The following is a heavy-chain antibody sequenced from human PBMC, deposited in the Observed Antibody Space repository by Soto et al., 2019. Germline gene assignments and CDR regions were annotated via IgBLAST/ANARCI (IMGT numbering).Heavy chain of an antibody. D-gene: IGHD1-20*01. J-gene: IGHJ4*02. CDR1: GYSFTGYS. CDR3: AREVLPRGNFITGKLFDY. V-gene: IGHV1-2*02. CDR2: XXXXXXXX. Sequence: ASVKVSCKTSGYSFTGYSVHWVRQAPGHGPEWXXXXXXXXXXXXXXXXXXXXVTMTRDTSISTVFMELSRVTSDDTAVYYCAREVLPRGNFITGKLFDYWGQGSLVTVSS.